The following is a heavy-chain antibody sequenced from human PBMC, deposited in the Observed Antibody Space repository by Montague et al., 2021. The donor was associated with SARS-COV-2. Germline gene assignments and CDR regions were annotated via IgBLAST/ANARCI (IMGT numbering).Heavy chain of an antibody. Sequence: SETLSLTCTVSGGSISRYFWNWIRQTPGKGLEWMGYVHDIESSIYNPPLQSRITILLDTPKNQFSLRLNAVTAADPAVYYCARVTLGGRDGRTRQYDGLDSWGQGILVTVSS. CDR2: VHDIESS. CDR3: ARVTLGGRDGRTRQYDGLDS. V-gene: IGHV4-59*01. CDR1: GGSISRYF. J-gene: IGHJ4*02. D-gene: IGHD3-16*01.